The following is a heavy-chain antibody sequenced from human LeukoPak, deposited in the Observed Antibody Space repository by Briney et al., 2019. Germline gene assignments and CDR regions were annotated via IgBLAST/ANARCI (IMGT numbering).Heavy chain of an antibody. D-gene: IGHD1-7*01. J-gene: IGHJ5*02. V-gene: IGHV1-69*05. CDR2: IIPIFGTA. CDR1: GYTFTGYY. CDR3: ARYKWNYPWFDP. Sequence: SVKVSCKASGYTFTGYYMHWVRQAPGQGLEWMGGIIPIFGTANYAQKFQGRVTITTDESTSTAYMELSSLRSEDTAVYYCARYKWNYPWFDPWGQGTLVTVSS.